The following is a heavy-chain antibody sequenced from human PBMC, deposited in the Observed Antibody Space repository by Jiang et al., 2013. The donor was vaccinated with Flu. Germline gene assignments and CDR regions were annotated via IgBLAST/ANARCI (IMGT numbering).Heavy chain of an antibody. CDR2: ISYHGIDK. V-gene: IGHV3-30*04. D-gene: IGHD2-15*01. CDR1: GFTFSSYA. CDR3: AKADARGGRGKFDF. Sequence: QLLESGGGVVQPGRSLRLSCAASGFTFSSYAMNWVRQAPGKGLEWVAVISYHGIDKDYAASVKGRFTISRDNSKNTLYLEMYSLRPEDTAVYYCAKADARGGRGKFDFWGQGTLVTVSS. J-gene: IGHJ4*02.